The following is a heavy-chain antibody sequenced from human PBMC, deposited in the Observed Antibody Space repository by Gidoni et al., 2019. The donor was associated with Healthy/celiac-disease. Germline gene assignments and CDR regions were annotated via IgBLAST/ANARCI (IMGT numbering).Heavy chain of an antibody. D-gene: IGHD4-17*01. V-gene: IGHV3-49*04. CDR2: SGREAYGGTT. J-gene: IGHJ4*02. Sequence: EVQLVESGGGLVHPGRFLRLSCTPSGFPFVVYAMRWVRQAPGKGLEWVGCSGREAYGGTTEYAASVKGRVTNSRDDSKSIAYLQMNSLKTEDTAVYYCTRAAITVTTYFDYWGQGTLVTVSS. CDR1: GFPFVVYA. CDR3: TRAAITVTTYFDY.